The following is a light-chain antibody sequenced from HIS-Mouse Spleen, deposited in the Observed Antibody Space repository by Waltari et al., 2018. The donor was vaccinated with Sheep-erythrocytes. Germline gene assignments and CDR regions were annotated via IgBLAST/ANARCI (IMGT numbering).Light chain of an antibody. CDR3: CSYAGSYTWV. CDR1: SRDVGGYNY. Sequence: QSALTQPRSVSGSPGQSVTISCTGTSRDVGGYNYVSWYQQHPGKAPKLMIYDVSKRPSGVPDRCSGCKSGNTASLTISGLQAEDEADYYCCSYAGSYTWVFGGGTKLTVL. V-gene: IGLV2-11*01. CDR2: DVS. J-gene: IGLJ3*02.